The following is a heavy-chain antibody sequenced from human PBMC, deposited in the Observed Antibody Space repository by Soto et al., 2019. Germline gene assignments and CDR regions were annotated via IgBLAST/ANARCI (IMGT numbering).Heavy chain of an antibody. D-gene: IGHD2-2*01. V-gene: IGHV1-69*02. J-gene: IGHJ4*02. CDR2: IIPSLGIA. CDR3: ARNGIVVVPAAMGFVY. Sequence: QVQLVQSGAEVKKPGSSVKVSCKASGGTFSSYTISWVRQAPGQGHEWMGRIIPSLGIANYAQKFQGRVTITADKSTSTAYMELSSLRSEDTAVYYCARNGIVVVPAAMGFVYWGQGTLVTVSS. CDR1: GGTFSSYT.